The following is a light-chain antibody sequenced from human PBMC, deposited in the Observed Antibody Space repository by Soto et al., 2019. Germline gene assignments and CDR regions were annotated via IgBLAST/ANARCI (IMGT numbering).Light chain of an antibody. V-gene: IGKV1-33*01. CDR1: QDIRTS. Sequence: DIQMTQSPSSLSASVGARVSITCQARQDIRTSLSWFQQKPGRAPKLLIYGASYLESGVPTRFRGRGSQTEFTFTISSLQPEDIATNYCQHYDNLPPFTFGPGTKVDIK. CDR3: QHYDNLPPFT. CDR2: GAS. J-gene: IGKJ3*01.